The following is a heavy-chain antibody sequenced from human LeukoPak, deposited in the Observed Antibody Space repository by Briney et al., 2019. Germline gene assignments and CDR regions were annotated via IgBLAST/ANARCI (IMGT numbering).Heavy chain of an antibody. CDR2: ISSSSSYI. CDR3: ARLHLRGTAPPEH. J-gene: IGHJ4*02. V-gene: IGHV3-21*01. Sequence: PGGSLRLFCAASGFTFSSYSMNWVRQAPGKGLEWVSSISSSSSYIYYADSVKGRSTISRDNAKNSLYLQMNSLRAEDTAVYYCARLHLRGTAPPEHWGQGTLVTVSS. D-gene: IGHD3-16*01. CDR1: GFTFSSYS.